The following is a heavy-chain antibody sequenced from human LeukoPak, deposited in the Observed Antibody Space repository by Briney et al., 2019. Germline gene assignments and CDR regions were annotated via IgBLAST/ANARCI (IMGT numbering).Heavy chain of an antibody. D-gene: IGHD2/OR15-2a*01. CDR1: GFTFSSYG. CDR2: ISYDGSNK. Sequence: GGSLRLSCAASGFTFSSYGMHWVRQAPGKGLEWVAVISYDGSNKYYADSVKGRFTISRDNSKNTLYLQMNSLRAEDTAVYYCAKDGRIGTGWAYYFDYWGQGTPVTVSS. V-gene: IGHV3-30*18. J-gene: IGHJ4*02. CDR3: AKDGRIGTGWAYYFDY.